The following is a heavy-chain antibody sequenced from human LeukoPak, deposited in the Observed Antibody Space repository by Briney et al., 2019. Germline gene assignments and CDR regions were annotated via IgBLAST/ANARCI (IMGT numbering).Heavy chain of an antibody. CDR3: ATISLQRITISGVVIMTSGFFDY. J-gene: IGHJ4*02. V-gene: IGHV1-24*01. D-gene: IGHD3-3*01. Sequence: ASVKVSCKVSGYTLTELSMHWVRQAPGKGLEWMGGFDPEDGETIYAQKFQGRVTMTEDTSTDTAYMELSSLRSEDTAVYYCATISLQRITISGVVIMTSGFFDYWGQGTLVTVSS. CDR1: GYTLTELS. CDR2: FDPEDGET.